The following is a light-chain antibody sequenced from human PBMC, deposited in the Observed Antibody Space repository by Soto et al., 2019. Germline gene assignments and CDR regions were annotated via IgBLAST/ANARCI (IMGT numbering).Light chain of an antibody. V-gene: IGKV3-11*01. CDR1: QTVSSY. CDR2: DAS. J-gene: IGKJ4*01. CDR3: QHRSSWPLI. Sequence: EIVLTQSPATLSLSPGDRATLSCRASQTVSSYLAWYRHKPGQAPRLLIYDASNRATGIPTRFSGSGSGTNFTLTISNLEPEDLAVYYCQHRSSWPLIFGGGTKVEIK.